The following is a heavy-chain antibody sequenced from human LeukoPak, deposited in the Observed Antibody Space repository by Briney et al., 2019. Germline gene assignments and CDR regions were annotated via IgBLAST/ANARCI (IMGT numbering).Heavy chain of an antibody. CDR2: ISSSSSYI. Sequence: GGSLRLSCAASGFTFSSYTMNWVRQAPGKGLEWVSSISSSSSYIYYADSLKGRFTISRDDAKNSLCLQMNSLRAEDTAVYYCASSSYDSSGYYYNWGQGTLVTVSS. CDR1: GFTFSSYT. J-gene: IGHJ4*02. V-gene: IGHV3-21*01. CDR3: ASSSYDSSGYYYN. D-gene: IGHD3-22*01.